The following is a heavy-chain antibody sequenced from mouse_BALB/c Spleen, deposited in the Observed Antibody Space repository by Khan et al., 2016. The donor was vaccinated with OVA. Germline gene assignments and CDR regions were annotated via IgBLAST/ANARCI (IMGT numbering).Heavy chain of an antibody. D-gene: IGHD2-14*01. CDR1: GFNIKDTY. J-gene: IGHJ4*01. Sequence: VQLQQSGAELVKPGASVKLSCTASGFNIKDTYMHWVKQRPEEGLEWIGKIDPSNGNTKYDPKFQGKATITADTSSNTAYLQLSSLTSEDTAVYYCARTYDWTMDYWGQGTSVTVSS. V-gene: IGHV14-3*02. CDR2: IDPSNGNT. CDR3: ARTYDWTMDY.